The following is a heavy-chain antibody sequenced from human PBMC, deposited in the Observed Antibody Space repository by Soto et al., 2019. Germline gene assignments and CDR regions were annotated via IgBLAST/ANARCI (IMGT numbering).Heavy chain of an antibody. CDR1: GYTLTELS. J-gene: IGHJ4*02. CDR3: STGPAVDWEITGSNY. CDR2: FDPVDGET. D-gene: IGHD1-26*01. V-gene: IGHV1-24*01. Sequence: QVRLVQSGAEVKKHGASVKVSCKISGYTLTELSMHWVRQAPGKGLEWMGGFDPVDGETIYAQKFRGRLTMTEDTSTDTAYMELSSLTSEDTADYYCSTGPAVDWEITGSNYWGQGTLVTVSS.